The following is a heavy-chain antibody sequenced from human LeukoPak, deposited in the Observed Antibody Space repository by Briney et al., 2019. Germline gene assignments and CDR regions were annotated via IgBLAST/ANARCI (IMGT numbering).Heavy chain of an antibody. CDR3: ARERSGWFFSN. D-gene: IGHD6-19*01. CDR1: GYSFTSYG. V-gene: IGHV1-18*01. J-gene: IGHJ4*02. Sequence: ASVKVSFKASGYSFTSYGITWVRQAPGQGLEWMGWTNPYNGNTNYAQKLQGRVTMTTDTSTSTAYMDLRSLRSDDTAVYYCARERSGWFFSNWGQGTLVTVSS. CDR2: TNPYNGNT.